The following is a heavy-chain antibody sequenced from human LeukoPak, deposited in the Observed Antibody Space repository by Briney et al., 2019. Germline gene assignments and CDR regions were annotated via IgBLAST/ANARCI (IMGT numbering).Heavy chain of an antibody. Sequence: ASVKVSCKASGYDFINYGISWVRQAPGQGLEWMGWRSIYNGNTDYKLQGRVTMTTDTSTSTAYMELRSLRSDDTAVCYCARGGPFPSSSSSREYYLDYWGQGTLVTVSS. CDR2: RSIYNGNT. V-gene: IGHV1-18*01. D-gene: IGHD6-6*01. J-gene: IGHJ4*02. CDR1: GYDFINYG. CDR3: ARGGPFPSSSSSREYYLDY.